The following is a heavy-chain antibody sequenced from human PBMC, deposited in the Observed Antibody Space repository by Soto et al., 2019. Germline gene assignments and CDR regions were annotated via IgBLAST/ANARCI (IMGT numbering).Heavy chain of an antibody. Sequence: PSETLSLTCTVSGGSISSYYWSWIRQPPGKGLEWIGYIYYSGSTNYNPSLKSRVTISVDTSKNQFSLKLSSVTAADTAVYYCARGLIGSSGWDFDYWGQGTLVTVSS. CDR3: ARGLIGSSGWDFDY. D-gene: IGHD6-19*01. CDR1: GGSISSYY. V-gene: IGHV4-59*08. J-gene: IGHJ4*02. CDR2: IYYSGST.